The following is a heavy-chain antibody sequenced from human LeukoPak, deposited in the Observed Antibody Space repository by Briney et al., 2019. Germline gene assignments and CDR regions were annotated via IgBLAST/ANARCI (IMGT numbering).Heavy chain of an antibody. CDR3: ARDFSGDYVWGSYRYNWFDP. D-gene: IGHD3-16*02. V-gene: IGHV1-69*13. CDR1: GGTFSSYA. CDR2: IIPIFGTA. J-gene: IGHJ5*02. Sequence: SVKVSCKASGGTFSSYAISWVRQAPGQGLEWMGGIIPIFGTANYAQKFQGRVTITADESTSTAYMELSSLRSEDTAVYYCARDFSGDYVWGSYRYNWFDPWGQGTLVTVSS.